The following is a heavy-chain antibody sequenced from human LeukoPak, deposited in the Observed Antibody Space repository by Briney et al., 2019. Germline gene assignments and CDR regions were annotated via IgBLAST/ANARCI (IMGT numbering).Heavy chain of an antibody. Sequence: PGGSLRLSCAASGFTFSSYWMHWVRQAPGKGLVWVSRINSDGSSTSYADSVKGRFTISRDNAKNTLYLQMNSLRAEDTAVYYCARGDTAMVTDFDYWGQGTLVTVSS. J-gene: IGHJ4*02. V-gene: IGHV3-74*01. CDR2: INSDGSST. CDR3: ARGDTAMVTDFDY. D-gene: IGHD5-18*01. CDR1: GFTFSSYW.